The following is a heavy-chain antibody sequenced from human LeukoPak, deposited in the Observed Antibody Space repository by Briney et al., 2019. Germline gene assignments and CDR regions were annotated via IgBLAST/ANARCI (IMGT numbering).Heavy chain of an antibody. V-gene: IGHV3-9*01. CDR3: ARDAGTANGPGAFDI. CDR2: ISWNSGSI. D-gene: IGHD5-18*01. Sequence: GGSLRLSCAASRFTFSTYWMHWVRQAPGKGLECVSGISWNSGSIGYADSVKGRFTISRDNAKNSLYLQMNSLRAEDTALYHCARDAGTANGPGAFDIWGQGTMVTVPS. J-gene: IGHJ3*02. CDR1: RFTFSTYW.